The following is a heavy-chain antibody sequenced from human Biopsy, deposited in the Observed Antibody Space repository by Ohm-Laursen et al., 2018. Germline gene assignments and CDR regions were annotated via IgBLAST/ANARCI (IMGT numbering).Heavy chain of an antibody. J-gene: IGHJ6*02. CDR3: AKDVRVKVQLDGMDV. D-gene: IGHD1-1*01. V-gene: IGHV3-9*01. CDR1: GFTFDDYA. CDR2: ISWHSGSR. Sequence: SLRLSCSASGFTFDDYAMHWVRQAPGKGLEWVSGISWHSGSRGYADSVKGRFTISRDNTKKLLYLQMNSLRAEDTALYYCAKDVRVKVQLDGMDVWGQGTTVTVSS.